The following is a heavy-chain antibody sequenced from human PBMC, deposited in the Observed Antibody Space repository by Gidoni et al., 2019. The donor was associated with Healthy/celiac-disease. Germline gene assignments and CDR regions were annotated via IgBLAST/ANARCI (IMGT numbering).Heavy chain of an antibody. CDR2: INPSGGST. CDR3: ARGGIAAAGNYYYYGMDV. CDR1: GYTFTSYY. D-gene: IGHD6-13*01. V-gene: IGHV1-46*03. Sequence: QVQLVQSGAEVKKPGDSVKVSCKASGYTFTSYYMHWVRQAPGQGLEWMGIINPSGGSTSYAQKFQGRVTMTRDTSTSTVYMELSSLRSEDTAVYYCARGGIAAAGNYYYYGMDVWGQGTTVTVSS. J-gene: IGHJ6*02.